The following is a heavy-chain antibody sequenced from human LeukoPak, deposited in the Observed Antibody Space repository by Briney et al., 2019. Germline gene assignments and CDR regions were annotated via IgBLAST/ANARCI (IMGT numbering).Heavy chain of an antibody. D-gene: IGHD3-10*01. J-gene: IGHJ5*02. CDR2: INTNTGNP. Sequence: ASVKVSCKASGYTFTSYAISWVRQAPGQGLEWMGWINTNTGNPTYAQGFTGRFVFSLDTSVSTAYLQISSLKADDTAVYYCARANLWFGELGWIDPWGQGTQVTVSS. CDR3: ARANLWFGELGWIDP. CDR1: GYTFTSYA. V-gene: IGHV7-4-1*02.